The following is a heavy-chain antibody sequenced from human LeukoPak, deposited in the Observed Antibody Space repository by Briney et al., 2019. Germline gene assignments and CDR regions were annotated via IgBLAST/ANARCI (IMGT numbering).Heavy chain of an antibody. J-gene: IGHJ4*02. Sequence: ASVTVSCKASGGTFSNYAISWVRQAPGQGLEWMGGIIPIFGTANYAQKFQGRVTITADESTSTAYMELSSLRSEDTAVYYCARAQGETSYFDYWGQGTLVTVSS. CDR3: ARAQGETSYFDY. CDR2: IIPIFGTA. CDR1: GGTFSNYA. V-gene: IGHV1-69*13.